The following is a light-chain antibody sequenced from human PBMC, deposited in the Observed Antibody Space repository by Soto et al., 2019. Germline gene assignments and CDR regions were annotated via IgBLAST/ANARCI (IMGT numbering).Light chain of an antibody. CDR1: SSNIGTNT. CDR3: AAWDDSLNGPV. Sequence: QSVLTQPPSASGTPGQRVTISCSGGSSNIGTNTVNWYQQLPGTAPKLLIYISDQRPSGFPDRFSGSKSGASASLAISGLQSEDEADYYCAAWDDSLNGPVFGGGTKLTVL. CDR2: ISD. V-gene: IGLV1-44*01. J-gene: IGLJ2*01.